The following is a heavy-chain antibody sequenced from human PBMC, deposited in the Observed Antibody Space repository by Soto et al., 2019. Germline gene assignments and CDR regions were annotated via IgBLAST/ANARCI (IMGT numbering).Heavy chain of an antibody. V-gene: IGHV3-23*01. D-gene: IGHD5-18*01. CDR3: TYHLNRGYNSYAFDI. CDR1: GFTFSNYA. CDR2: INSSGGRT. Sequence: GGSLRLSCAASGFTFSNYAMSWVRQSPGKGLEWVSTINSSGGRTYYADSVKGRFTISRDNSKNTLYLQMNSLRAEDTAVYYSTYHLNRGYNSYAFDIWGQGTMVTVSS. J-gene: IGHJ3*02.